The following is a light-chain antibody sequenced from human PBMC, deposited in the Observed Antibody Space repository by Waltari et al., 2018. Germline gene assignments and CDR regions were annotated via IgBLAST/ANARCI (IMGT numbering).Light chain of an antibody. CDR2: VAS. J-gene: IGKJ3*01. CDR1: QSVSSSY. V-gene: IGKV3-20*01. CDR3: QQYGSSPPFT. Sequence: EILLTQSPGTLSLSPGERATLSCRASQSVSSSYLAWYQQKPGQAPRLLIYVASSRATGIPDGFSGSGSGTDFTLTISRLEPEDFAVYYCQQYGSSPPFTFGPGTKVDIK.